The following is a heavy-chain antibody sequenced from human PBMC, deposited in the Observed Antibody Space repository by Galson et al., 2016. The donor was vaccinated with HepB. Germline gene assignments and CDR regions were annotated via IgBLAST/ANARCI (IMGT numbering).Heavy chain of an antibody. J-gene: IGHJ6*02. Sequence: SETLSLTCAVYGGSFSGYYWSWIRQPPGKGLEYIGEINHSGGTNSNPSLESRVTISVDTSMNQFSLKMNSVTAAATAVYYFARGLFLWRSGRDGYYGMDVWGQGTTVTVSS. CDR3: ARGLFLWRSGRDGYYGMDV. CDR2: INHSGGT. V-gene: IGHV4-34*01. CDR1: GGSFSGYY. D-gene: IGHD3-10*01.